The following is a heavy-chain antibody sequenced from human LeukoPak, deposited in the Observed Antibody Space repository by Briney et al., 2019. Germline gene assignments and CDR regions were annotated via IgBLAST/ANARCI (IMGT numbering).Heavy chain of an antibody. CDR2: IIPILGIA. V-gene: IGHV1-69*04. Sequence: SVKVSCKASGGTFSSYAISWVRQAPGQGLEWMGRIIPILGIANYAQKFQGRVTITADKSTSTAYMELSSLRSEDTAVYYCAREKVCSGGSCYQTRQYYGMDVWGQGTTVTVSS. CDR3: AREKVCSGGSCYQTRQYYGMDV. CDR1: GGTFSSYA. J-gene: IGHJ6*02. D-gene: IGHD2-15*01.